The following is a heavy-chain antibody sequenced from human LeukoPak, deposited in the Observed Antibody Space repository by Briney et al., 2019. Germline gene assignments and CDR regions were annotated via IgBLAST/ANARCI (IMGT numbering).Heavy chain of an antibody. J-gene: IGHJ3*02. CDR3: ARVKRAVTTTGEAFDI. CDR1: GGTFSSYA. V-gene: IGHV7-4-1*02. CDR2: INTNTGNP. Sequence: ASVKVSCKASGGTFSSYAISWVRQAPGQGLEWMGRINTNTGNPTYAQGFTGRFVFSLDTSVSTAYLQISSLKAADTALYYCARVKRAVTTTGEAFDIWGLGTMVTVSS. D-gene: IGHD4-17*01.